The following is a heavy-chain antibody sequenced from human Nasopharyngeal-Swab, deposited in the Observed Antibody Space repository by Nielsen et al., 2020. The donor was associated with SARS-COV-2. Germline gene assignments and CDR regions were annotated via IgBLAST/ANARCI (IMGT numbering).Heavy chain of an antibody. Sequence: SETLSLTCVVYGGSFSGYYWSWIRQPPGKGLEWIGEINHSGSTNYNPSLKSRVTISVDTSKNQFSLKLSSVTAADTAVYYCARGAGSSGWYVVDYWGQGTLVTVSS. CDR3: ARGAGSSGWYVVDY. V-gene: IGHV4-34*01. J-gene: IGHJ4*02. CDR1: GGSFSGYY. CDR2: INHSGST. D-gene: IGHD6-19*01.